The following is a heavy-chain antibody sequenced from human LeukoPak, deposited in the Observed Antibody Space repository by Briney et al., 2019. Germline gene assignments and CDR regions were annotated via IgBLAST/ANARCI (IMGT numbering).Heavy chain of an antibody. CDR1: GFTFSTYA. J-gene: IGHJ4*02. CDR2: INSNGDEI. V-gene: IGHV3-23*01. CDR3: ANWIGSSSRDY. Sequence: GGSLRLSCAASGFTFSTYAMTWVRQAPGRGLEWVSGINSNGDEIYHADSVRGRFTISRDNSNNALYLQMDSLRAEDTAVYYCANWIGSSSRDYWGQGNLVTVSS. D-gene: IGHD6-6*01.